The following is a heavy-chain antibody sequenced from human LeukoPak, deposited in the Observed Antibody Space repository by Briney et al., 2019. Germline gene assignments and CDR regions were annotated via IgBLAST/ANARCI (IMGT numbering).Heavy chain of an antibody. V-gene: IGHV1-18*01. CDR3: ARDLNTPRWFDS. CDR1: GYTFTNYG. CDR2: ISTNNGNI. J-gene: IGHJ5*01. Sequence: GASVKVSCKASGYTFTNYGISWVRQAPGQGLEWMGWISTNNGNINYAQKLQDRVTMTTDTSTSTAYMELRSLRSDDTAVYYCARDLNTPRWFDSWGQGTLVTVSS.